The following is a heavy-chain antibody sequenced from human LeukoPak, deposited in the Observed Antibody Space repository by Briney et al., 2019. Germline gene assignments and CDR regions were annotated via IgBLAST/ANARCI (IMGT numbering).Heavy chain of an antibody. J-gene: IGHJ4*02. V-gene: IGHV1-8*01. CDR2: MDPNSGNT. Sequence: ASVKVSCKASGYTFTSYDINWVRQATGQGLEWMGWMDPNSGNTGYAQKFQGRVTMTRNTSISTAYMELSSLRSEDTAVYYCARDPPRATMVRGAGGDYWGQGTLVTVSS. D-gene: IGHD3-10*01. CDR3: ARDPPRATMVRGAGGDY. CDR1: GYTFTSYD.